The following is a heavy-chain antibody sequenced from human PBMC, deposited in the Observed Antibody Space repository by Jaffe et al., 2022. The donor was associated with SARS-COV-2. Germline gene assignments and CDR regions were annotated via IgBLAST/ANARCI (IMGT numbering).Heavy chain of an antibody. Sequence: QVQLVQSGAEVKKPGASVKVSCKASGYTFTSYDINWVRQATGQGLEWMGWMNPNSGNTGYAQKFQGRVTMTRNTSISTAYMELSSLRSEDTAVYYCARAQRAGFSAKCSSTSCPPAYYFDYWGQGTLVTVSS. D-gene: IGHD2-2*01. V-gene: IGHV1-8*01. CDR3: ARAQRAGFSAKCSSTSCPPAYYFDY. CDR1: GYTFTSYD. J-gene: IGHJ4*02. CDR2: MNPNSGNT.